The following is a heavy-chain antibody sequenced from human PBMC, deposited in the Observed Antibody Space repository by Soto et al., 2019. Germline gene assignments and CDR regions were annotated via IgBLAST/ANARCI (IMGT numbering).Heavy chain of an antibody. J-gene: IGHJ4*02. CDR1: GGSVSSGSYY. Sequence: QVQLQESGPGLVKPSETLSLTCTVSGGSVSSGSYYWSWIRQPPGKGLEWIGYIYYSGSTNYNPSLKSRVTISVDTSKNQFSLKLSSVTAADTAVYYCARVSGYYDSSGYYSIDYWGQGTLVTVSS. CDR3: ARVSGYYDSSGYYSIDY. V-gene: IGHV4-61*01. D-gene: IGHD3-22*01. CDR2: IYYSGST.